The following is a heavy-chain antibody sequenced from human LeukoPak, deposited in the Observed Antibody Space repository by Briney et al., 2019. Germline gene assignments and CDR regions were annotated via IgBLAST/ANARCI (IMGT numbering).Heavy chain of an antibody. Sequence: ADNVQGRFSISRDNSKNSLFLEMNNLRPEDSAFYYCAKANVPWKLLNSIDYWGQGALVTVSS. CDR3: AKANVPWKLLNSIDY. J-gene: IGHJ4*01. V-gene: IGHV3-43*01. D-gene: IGHD1-26*01.